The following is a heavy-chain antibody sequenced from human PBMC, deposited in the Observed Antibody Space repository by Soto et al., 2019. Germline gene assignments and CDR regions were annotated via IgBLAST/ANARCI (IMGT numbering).Heavy chain of an antibody. D-gene: IGHD6-19*01. CDR1: GYTFTGYY. CDR3: ARARVAVAGAFDY. Sequence: VASVKVSCKASGYTFTGYYMHWVRQAPGQGLEWMGWINPNSGGTNYAQKFQGWVTMTRDTSISTAYMELSRLRSDDTAVYYCARARVAVAGAFDYWGQGTLVTVSS. J-gene: IGHJ4*02. CDR2: INPNSGGT. V-gene: IGHV1-2*04.